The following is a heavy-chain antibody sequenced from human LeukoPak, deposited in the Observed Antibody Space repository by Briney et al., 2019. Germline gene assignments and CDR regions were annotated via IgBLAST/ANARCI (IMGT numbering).Heavy chain of an antibody. J-gene: IGHJ4*02. D-gene: IGHD3-22*01. V-gene: IGHV1-18*01. CDR3: ARATFLIVVEPPDY. CDR1: GYTFTSYG. Sequence: ASVTVSCKASGYTFTSYGISWVRQAPGQGLEWMGWISAYNGNTNYAQKLQGRVTMTTDTSTSTAYMELRSLRSDDTAVYYCARATFLIVVEPPDYWGQGTLVTVSS. CDR2: ISAYNGNT.